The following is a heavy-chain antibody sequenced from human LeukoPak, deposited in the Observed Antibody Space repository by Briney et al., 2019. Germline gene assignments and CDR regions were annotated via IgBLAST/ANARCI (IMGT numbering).Heavy chain of an antibody. V-gene: IGHV4-39*07. J-gene: IGHJ4*02. CDR1: GDSMDTKVYY. D-gene: IGHD3-22*01. Sequence: SETLSLTCTVSGDSMDTKVYYWGWIRHAPGKGLEWIGTVYYSGSTDYNPSLKSRVTISVDTSKNQFSLKLSSVTAADTAVYYCARGSYDSSGYYYWDYWGQGTLVTVSS. CDR3: ARGSYDSSGYYYWDY. CDR2: VYYSGST.